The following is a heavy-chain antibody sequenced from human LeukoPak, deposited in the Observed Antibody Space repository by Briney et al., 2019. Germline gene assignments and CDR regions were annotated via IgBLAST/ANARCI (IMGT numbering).Heavy chain of an antibody. V-gene: IGHV4-59*01. D-gene: IGHD3-10*01. Sequence: PSETLSLTCTVSGGSISSYYWSWIRQPPGKGLEWIACIYYSGSTNYNPSLKSRVTISVDTSKNQFSLKLSSVTAADTAVYYCARNDASGSYYNVAFDIWGQGTMVTVSS. J-gene: IGHJ3*02. CDR3: ARNDASGSYYNVAFDI. CDR1: GGSISSYY. CDR2: IYYSGST.